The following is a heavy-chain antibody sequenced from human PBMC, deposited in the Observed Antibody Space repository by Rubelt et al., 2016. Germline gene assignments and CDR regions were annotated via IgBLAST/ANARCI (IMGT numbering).Heavy chain of an antibody. CDR1: GYTFTYCS. J-gene: IGHJ4*02. CDR2: ITLYNGNT. D-gene: IGHD6-6*01. Sequence: QVQLGQSEAEVKKPGASVKVSCKASGYTFTYCSLHWLQQAPGQGLERMSWITLYNGNTNYAKKFQGRVTITRDRSLRTAYIELSSLRSEDSAVYYWARSASIAGDWGQGTLVTVSS. CDR3: ARSASIAGD. V-gene: IGHV1-68*02.